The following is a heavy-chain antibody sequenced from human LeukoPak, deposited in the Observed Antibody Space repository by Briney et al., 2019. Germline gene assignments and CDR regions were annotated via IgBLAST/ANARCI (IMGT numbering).Heavy chain of an antibody. V-gene: IGHV3-21*01. CDR1: GFTFSNSA. J-gene: IGHJ4*02. CDR3: ARDPLRYLRVGHYDC. CDR2: IDYDSSHI. D-gene: IGHD3-9*01. Sequence: GGSLRLSCAASGFTFSNSAMNWVRQVPGKGLEWVSSIDYDSSHIYYAASVRGRFTISRDNARNSVYLQMNSLRVEDTAVCYCARDPLRYLRVGHYDCWGQGPLVAVSS.